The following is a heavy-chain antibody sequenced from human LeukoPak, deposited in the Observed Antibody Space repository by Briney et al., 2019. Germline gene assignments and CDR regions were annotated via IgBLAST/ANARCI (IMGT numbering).Heavy chain of an antibody. J-gene: IGHJ4*02. Sequence: VASVKVSCKASGYTFTSYGISWVRQAPGQGLEWMGWISAYNGNTNYAQKLQGRVTMTTDTSTSTAYMELRSLRPDDTAVYYCASLRYGDYSFDYWGQGTLVTVSS. CDR2: ISAYNGNT. CDR3: ASLRYGDYSFDY. D-gene: IGHD4-17*01. CDR1: GYTFTSYG. V-gene: IGHV1-18*01.